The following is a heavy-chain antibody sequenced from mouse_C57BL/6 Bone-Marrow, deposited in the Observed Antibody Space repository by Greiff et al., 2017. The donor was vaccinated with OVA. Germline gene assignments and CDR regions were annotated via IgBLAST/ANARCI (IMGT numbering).Heavy chain of an antibody. CDR1: GYAFSSYW. D-gene: IGHD2-4*01. Sequence: LVESGAELVKPGASVKISCKASGYAFSSYWMNWVKQRPGKGLEWIGQIYPGDGDTNYNGKFKGKATLTADKSSSTAYMQLSSLTSEDSAVYFCARAGDYDYGDYAMDYWGQGTSVTVSS. CDR3: ARAGDYDYGDYAMDY. J-gene: IGHJ4*01. CDR2: IYPGDGDT. V-gene: IGHV1-80*01.